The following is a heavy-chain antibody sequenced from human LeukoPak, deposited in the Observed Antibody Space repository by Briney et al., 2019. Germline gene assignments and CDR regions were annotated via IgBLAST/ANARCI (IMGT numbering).Heavy chain of an antibody. V-gene: IGHV4-39*07. CDR1: GGSVSSSSYY. D-gene: IGHD3-22*01. CDR2: IYYSGST. CDR3: AATTRYDSSGYYYGAFDI. Sequence: SETLSLTCTVSGGSVSSSSYYWGWIRQPPGKGLEWIGSIYYSGSTYYNPSLKSRVTISVDTSKNQFSLKLSSVTAADTAVYYCAATTRYDSSGYYYGAFDIWGQGTMVTVSS. J-gene: IGHJ3*02.